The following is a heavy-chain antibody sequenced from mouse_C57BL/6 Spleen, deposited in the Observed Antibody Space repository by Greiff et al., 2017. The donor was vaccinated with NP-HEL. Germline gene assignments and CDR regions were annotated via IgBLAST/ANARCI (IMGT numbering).Heavy chain of an antibody. J-gene: IGHJ3*01. CDR2: IYPSDSET. CDR1: GYTFTSYW. CDR3: ARGALRLRFAY. Sequence: QVQLQQPGAELVRPGSSEKLSCKASGYTFTSYWMDWVKQRPGQGLEWIGNIYPSDSETHYNQKFKDKATLTVDKSSSTAYMQLSSLTSEDSAVYYCARGALRLRFAYWGQGTLVTVSA. D-gene: IGHD3-2*02. V-gene: IGHV1-61*01.